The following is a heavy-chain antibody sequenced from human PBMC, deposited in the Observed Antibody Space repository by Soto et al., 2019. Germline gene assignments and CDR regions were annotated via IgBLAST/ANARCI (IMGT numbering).Heavy chain of an antibody. Sequence: SVKVSCKASGGTFSSYAISWVRQAPGQGLEWMGGIIPIFGTANYAQKFQGRVTITADESTSTAYMGLSSLRSEDTAVYYCARGSYVDTAMVLREPFYFDYWGQGTLVTVSS. D-gene: IGHD5-18*01. CDR3: ARGSYVDTAMVLREPFYFDY. CDR2: IIPIFGTA. CDR1: GGTFSSYA. V-gene: IGHV1-69*13. J-gene: IGHJ4*02.